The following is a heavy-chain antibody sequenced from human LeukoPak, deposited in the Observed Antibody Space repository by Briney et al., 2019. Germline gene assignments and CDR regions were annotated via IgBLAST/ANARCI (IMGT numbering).Heavy chain of an antibody. Sequence: GGSLRLSCAASGFTFSSYSMNWVRQAPGKGLEWVSSISSSSSYIYYADSVKGRFTISRDNAKDSLYLQMNSLRAEDTAVYYCARGIAVAGILGAGGAFGIWGQGTMVTVSS. CDR3: ARGIAVAGILGAGGAFGI. V-gene: IGHV3-21*01. CDR2: ISSSSSYI. J-gene: IGHJ3*02. CDR1: GFTFSSYS. D-gene: IGHD6-19*01.